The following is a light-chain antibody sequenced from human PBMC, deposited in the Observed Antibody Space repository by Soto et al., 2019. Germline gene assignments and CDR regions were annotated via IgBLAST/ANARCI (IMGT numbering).Light chain of an antibody. V-gene: IGLV2-23*02. CDR1: SSDSETYNV. CDR3: CSYTGSSVV. Sequence: QSVLTQPASVSGSPGQSITISCTGTSSDSETYNVVSWYQHHPGKAPKLMIYEVSKRPSGASNRFSGFKSGNTAALTISGLQAEDEADYYYCSYTGSSVVFGGGTQPTVL. J-gene: IGLJ7*01. CDR2: EVS.